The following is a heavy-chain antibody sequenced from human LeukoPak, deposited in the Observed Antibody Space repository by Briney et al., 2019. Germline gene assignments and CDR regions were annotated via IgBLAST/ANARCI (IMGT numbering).Heavy chain of an antibody. CDR3: ARGSRYYDSSGYPRPYYFDY. D-gene: IGHD3-22*01. CDR2: IIPIFGTA. CDR1: GGTFSSYA. J-gene: IGHJ4*02. V-gene: IGHV1-69*13. Sequence: VASVKVSCKASGGTFSSYAISWVRQAPGQGLEWMGGIIPIFGTANYAQKFPGRVTITADESTSTAYMELSSLRSEDTAVYYCARGSRYYDSSGYPRPYYFDYWGQGTLVTVSS.